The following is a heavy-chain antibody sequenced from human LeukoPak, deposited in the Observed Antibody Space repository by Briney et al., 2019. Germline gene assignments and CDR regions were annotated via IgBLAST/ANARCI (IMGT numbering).Heavy chain of an antibody. J-gene: IGHJ3*02. D-gene: IGHD4-17*01. CDR3: ARVDYVDSQAFDI. V-gene: IGHV4-59*01. CDR1: GGSISSYY. CDR2: IYYSGST. Sequence: PSETLSLTCSVSGGSISSYYWSWIRQPPGKGLEWIGYIYYSGSTHYNPSLKSRVTISVDTSKNQFSLKLSSVPAADPAVYYCARVDYVDSQAFDIWGQGTIVTVSS.